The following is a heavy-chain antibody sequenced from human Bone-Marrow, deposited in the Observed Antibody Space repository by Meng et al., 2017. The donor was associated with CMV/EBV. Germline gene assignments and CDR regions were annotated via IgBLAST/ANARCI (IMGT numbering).Heavy chain of an antibody. D-gene: IGHD1-26*01. V-gene: IGHV1-2*02. CDR1: GYTFTGYY. CDR2: INPNSGGT. CDR3: ARDRGATVGCLDY. J-gene: IGHJ4*02. Sequence: ASVKVSCKASGYTFTGYYMHWVRQAPGQGLEWMGWINPNSGGTNYAQKFQGRVTMTRDTSISTAYMELSRLRSDDTAVYYCARDRGATVGCLDYWGQGTLVTVSS.